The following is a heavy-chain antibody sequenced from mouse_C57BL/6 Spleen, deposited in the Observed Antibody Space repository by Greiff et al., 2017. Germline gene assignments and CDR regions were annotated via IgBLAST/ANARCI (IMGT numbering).Heavy chain of an antibody. J-gene: IGHJ2*01. CDR1: GYTFTSYW. CDR2: INPSNGGT. Sequence: QVHVKQPGTELVKPGASVKLSCKASGYTFTSYWMHWVKQRPGQGLEWIGNINPSNGGTNYNEKFKSKATLTVDKSSSTAYMQLSSLTSEDSAVYYWARGAYGSSQLDWGQGTTLTVSS. D-gene: IGHD1-1*01. CDR3: ARGAYGSSQLD. V-gene: IGHV1-53*01.